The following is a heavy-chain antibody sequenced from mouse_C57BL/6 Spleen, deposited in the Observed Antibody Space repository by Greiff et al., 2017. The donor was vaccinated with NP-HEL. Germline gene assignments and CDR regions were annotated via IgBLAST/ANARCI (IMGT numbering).Heavy chain of an antibody. V-gene: IGHV1-64*01. CDR1: GYTFTSYW. D-gene: IGHD3-2*02. Sequence: QVQLQQPGAELVKPGASVKLSCKASGYTFTSYWMHWVKQRPGQGLEWIGMIHPNSGSTNYNEKFKSKATLTVDKSSSTAYMQLSSLTSEDSAVYYCARWDSSGYGAYWGQGTLVTVSA. CDR2: IHPNSGST. J-gene: IGHJ3*01. CDR3: ARWDSSGYGAY.